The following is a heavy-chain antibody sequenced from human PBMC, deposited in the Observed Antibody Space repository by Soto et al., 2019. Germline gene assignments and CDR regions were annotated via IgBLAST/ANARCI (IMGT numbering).Heavy chain of an antibody. CDR3: ARDATYGSGRGPDWYFDL. CDR1: GFAFSSYD. Sequence: EVQLVESGGGLVQPGGSLRLSCAASGFAFSSYDMHWVRQVTGKGLEWVSAIGTTGDTYYPGSVKGRFTISREDAKNSLYLQMNSLGAGDTAVYYCARDATYGSGRGPDWYFDLWGRGTLVTVSS. J-gene: IGHJ2*01. CDR2: IGTTGDT. D-gene: IGHD3-10*01. V-gene: IGHV3-13*04.